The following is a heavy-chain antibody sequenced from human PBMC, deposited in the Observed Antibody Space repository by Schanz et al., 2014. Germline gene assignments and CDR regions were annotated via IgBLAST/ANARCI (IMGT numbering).Heavy chain of an antibody. CDR3: VKDLAAVGVFDY. J-gene: IGHJ4*02. Sequence: VQLVDSGGGLVKPGGSLRLSCAASGFTFSDYYMTWIRQAPGKGLEWVSAINGNGGITYYADPVKGRFTISRDNSKNTLYLQMKSLRVEDTAVYYCVKDLAAVGVFDYWGQGSLVTVSP. V-gene: IGHV3-23*04. CDR2: INGNGGIT. D-gene: IGHD6-13*01. CDR1: GFTFSDYY.